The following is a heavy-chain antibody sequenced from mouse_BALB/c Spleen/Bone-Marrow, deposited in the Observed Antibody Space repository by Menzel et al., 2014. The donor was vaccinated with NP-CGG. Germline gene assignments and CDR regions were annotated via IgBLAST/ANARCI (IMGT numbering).Heavy chain of an antibody. Sequence: EAMLVESGGGLVKPGGSLKLSCAASGFTFSSYTMSWIRQTPEKRLEWVATISSGGSYTYYPDSVKGRFTISRDNAKNTLYLQMISLKSEDTAMYYCTRDRYYGNSFAYWGQGTLVTVSA. V-gene: IGHV5-6-4*01. J-gene: IGHJ3*01. CDR2: ISSGGSYT. CDR1: GFTFSSYT. CDR3: TRDRYYGNSFAY. D-gene: IGHD2-1*01.